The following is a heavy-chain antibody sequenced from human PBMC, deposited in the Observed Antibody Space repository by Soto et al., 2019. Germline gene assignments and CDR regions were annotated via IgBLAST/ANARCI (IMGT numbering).Heavy chain of an antibody. CDR2: IYFRGST. D-gene: IGHD6-19*01. V-gene: IGHV4-59*01. J-gene: IGHJ4*02. CDR3: ARGYNGGWYLNDY. Sequence: SETLSLTCTVSGGSISSYYWRWIRQTPGKGLEWIGYIYFRGSTNYNPSLKSRVAISVDTSKNQFSLKLRSVTAADTAIYYCARGYNGGWYLNDYGGQGTLVTVSS. CDR1: GGSISSYY.